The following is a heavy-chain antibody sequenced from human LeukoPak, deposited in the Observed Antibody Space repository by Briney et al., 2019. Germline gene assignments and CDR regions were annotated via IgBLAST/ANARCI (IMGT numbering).Heavy chain of an antibody. CDR2: ISSSGSYI. CDR3: ASGLRYFDLYY. CDR1: RFTFSSYS. V-gene: IGHV3-21*01. Sequence: GGSLRLSCAASRFTFSSYSMNWVRQAPGKGLEWVSSISSSGSYIYYADSVKGRFTISRDNAKNSLYLQMNSLRAEDTAVYYCASGLRYFDLYYWGQGTLVTVSS. D-gene: IGHD3-9*01. J-gene: IGHJ4*02.